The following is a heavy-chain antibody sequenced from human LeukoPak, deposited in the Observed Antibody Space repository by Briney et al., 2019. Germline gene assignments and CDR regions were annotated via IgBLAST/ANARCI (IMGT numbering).Heavy chain of an antibody. D-gene: IGHD3-3*01. Sequence: PSETLSLTCTVSGGSISSGDFYWSWIRQPPGKGLEWIGYIYYSGITHYNPSLKSRVAISVDTSKNQFSLKLSSVTAADTAVYYCARYFDFWSGYPSFDYWGQGTLVTVSS. CDR3: ARYFDFWSGYPSFDY. CDR1: GGSISSGDFY. CDR2: IYYSGIT. J-gene: IGHJ4*02. V-gene: IGHV4-30-4*08.